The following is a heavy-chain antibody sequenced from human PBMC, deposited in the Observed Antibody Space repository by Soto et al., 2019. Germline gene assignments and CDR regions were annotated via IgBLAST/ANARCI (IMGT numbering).Heavy chain of an antibody. V-gene: IGHV3-15*01. CDR2: IKSKTDGGTT. CDR3: TTSDLPSRYYFDY. Sequence: EVRLVESGGGLVKPGGSLRLSSAASGFTFSNAWMSWVRQAPGKGLEWVGRIKSKTDGGTTDYAAPVKGRFTISRDDSKNTLYLQMNSLKTEDTAVYYCTTSDLPSRYYFDYWGQGTLVTVSS. CDR1: GFTFSNAW. D-gene: IGHD3-3*01. J-gene: IGHJ4*02.